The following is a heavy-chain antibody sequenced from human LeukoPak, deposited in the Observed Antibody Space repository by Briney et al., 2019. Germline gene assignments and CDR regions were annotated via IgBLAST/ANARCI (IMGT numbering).Heavy chain of an antibody. D-gene: IGHD5-12*01. CDR1: GGTFSSYA. J-gene: IGHJ4*02. V-gene: IGHV1-69*05. Sequence: ASVKVSCKASGGTFSSYAISWVRQAPGQGLEWMGGIIPIFGTANYAQKFQGRVTITTDESTSTAYMELSSLRSEDTAVYYCARQNGGGYSGYAELGHSDYWGQGTLVTVSS. CDR3: ARQNGGGYSGYAELGHSDY. CDR2: IIPIFGTA.